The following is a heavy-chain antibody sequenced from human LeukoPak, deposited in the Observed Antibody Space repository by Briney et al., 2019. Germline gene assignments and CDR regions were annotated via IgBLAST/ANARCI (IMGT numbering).Heavy chain of an antibody. D-gene: IGHD3-22*01. CDR2: ISSSSSTI. J-gene: IGHJ4*02. V-gene: IGHV3-48*01. CDR3: ARDSSSGYLDY. CDR1: GFIFSSFG. Sequence: GGSLRLSCAASGFIFSSFGIHWVRQAPGKGLEWVSYISSSSSTIYYADSVKGRFTSSRDNAKNSLYLHMNSLRVEDTAVYYCARDSSSGYLDYWGQGTLVTVSS.